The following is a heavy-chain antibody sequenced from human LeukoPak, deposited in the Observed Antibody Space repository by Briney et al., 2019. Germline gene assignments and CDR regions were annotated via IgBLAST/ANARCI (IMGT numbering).Heavy chain of an antibody. CDR3: TRDRTFDY. Sequence: GGSLRLSCAASGXTFSSYRMNWVRQAPGKGLEWVSSISSSSTYIYYADSVKGRFTISRDNAKNSLYLQMNSLRAEDTAVYYCTRDRTFDYWGQGTLVTVSS. J-gene: IGHJ4*02. V-gene: IGHV3-21*01. CDR1: GXTFSSYR. CDR2: ISSSSTYI.